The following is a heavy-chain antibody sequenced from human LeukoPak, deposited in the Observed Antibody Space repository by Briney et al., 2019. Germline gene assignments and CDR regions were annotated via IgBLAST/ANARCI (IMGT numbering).Heavy chain of an antibody. D-gene: IGHD7-27*01. Sequence: GGSLRLSCAASGFTLSSYGMHWVRQAPGKGLEWVSVIYRDGTTYYADSVKGRFTISRDSSRNTLNLLMSSLRAEDTAVYYCAKTGGPWDWGQGALVTVPS. J-gene: IGHJ4*02. V-gene: IGHV3-NL1*01. CDR2: IYRDGTT. CDR1: GFTLSSYG. CDR3: AKTGGPWD.